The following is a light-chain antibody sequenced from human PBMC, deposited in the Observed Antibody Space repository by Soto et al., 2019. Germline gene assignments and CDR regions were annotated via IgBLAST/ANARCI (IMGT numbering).Light chain of an antibody. Sequence: EIVMTQSPATLSVPPGERATLSCRASQSVSSKLAWYQQKPGQAPRLLIYGASTRATGIPARFSGSGSGTEFTLPISSLQSEDFAVYSCQQYNNWSPVTFGGGTKVEIK. CDR1: QSVSSK. CDR2: GAS. V-gene: IGKV3-15*01. J-gene: IGKJ4*01. CDR3: QQYNNWSPVT.